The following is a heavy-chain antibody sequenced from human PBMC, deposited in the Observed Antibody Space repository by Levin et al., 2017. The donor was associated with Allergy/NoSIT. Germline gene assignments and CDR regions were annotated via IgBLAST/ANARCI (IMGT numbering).Heavy chain of an antibody. CDR1: GFTFSNAW. J-gene: IGHJ4*02. CDR2: IKSKTDGGTT. CDR3: TTDLYMHIVGLRSRDY. D-gene: IGHD1-26*01. Sequence: GESLKISCAASGFTFSNAWMSWVRQAPGKGLEWVGRIKSKTDGGTTDYAAPVKGRFTISRDDSKNTLYLQMNSPKTEDTAVYYCTTDLYMHIVGLRSRDYWGQGTLVTVSS. V-gene: IGHV3-15*01.